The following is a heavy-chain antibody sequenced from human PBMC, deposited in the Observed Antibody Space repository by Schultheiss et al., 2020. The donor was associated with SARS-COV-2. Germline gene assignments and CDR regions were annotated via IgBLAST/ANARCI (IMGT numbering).Heavy chain of an antibody. V-gene: IGHV4-34*01. CDR2: INHSGST. Sequence: SETLSLTCTVSGGSISSYYWSWIRQPPGKGLEWIGEINHSGSTNYNPSLKSRVTISVDTSKNQFSLKLSSVTAADTAVYYCARSGYGSSSFIDYWGQGTLVTVSS. CDR3: ARSGYGSSSFIDY. CDR1: GGSISSYY. D-gene: IGHD6-6*01. J-gene: IGHJ4*02.